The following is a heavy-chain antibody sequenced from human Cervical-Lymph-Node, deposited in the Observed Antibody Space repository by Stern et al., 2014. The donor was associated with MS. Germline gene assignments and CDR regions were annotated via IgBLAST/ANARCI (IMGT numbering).Heavy chain of an antibody. Sequence: VQLVQSGAEVKKPGESLKISCKGSGYSFPNYWIGWVRQMPGKGLEWMGVIYPDDSKSRRSPSFEGQFTMSADKSISTVYLQWSSLKASDTAMYYCARLNALSTGDNWFDPWGQGTLVTVSS. D-gene: IGHD3-10*02. V-gene: IGHV5-51*01. CDR1: GYSFPNYW. CDR3: ARLNALSTGDNWFDP. J-gene: IGHJ5*02. CDR2: IYPDDSKS.